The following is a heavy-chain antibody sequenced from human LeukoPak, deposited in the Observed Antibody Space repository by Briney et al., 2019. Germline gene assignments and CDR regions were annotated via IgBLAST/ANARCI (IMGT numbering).Heavy chain of an antibody. V-gene: IGHV1-46*01. CDR2: INPSGGST. CDR1: GYTFTSYY. D-gene: IGHD4-17*01. Sequence: ASVKVSCKASGYTFTSYYMHWVRQAPGQGLEWMGIINPSGGSTSYAQKFQGRVTMTRDTSISTAYMELSRLRSDDTAVYYCARDSTVSGWQGDYWGQGTLVTVSS. CDR3: ARDSTVSGWQGDY. J-gene: IGHJ4*02.